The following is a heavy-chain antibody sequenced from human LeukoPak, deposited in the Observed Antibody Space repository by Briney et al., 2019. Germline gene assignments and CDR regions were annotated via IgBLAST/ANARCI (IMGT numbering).Heavy chain of an antibody. J-gene: IGHJ5*02. CDR2: ISGSGGRT. Sequence: PGGSLRLSCAASGFTFSTYAMSWVRQAPGKGLEWVSVISGSGGRTNYADSVKGRFTISRDNSKNTLYLQMNSLRAEDTAIYYCAKGPTTVATSWFDPGAQGTLVTVSS. CDR1: GFTFSTYA. CDR3: AKGPTTVATSWFDP. D-gene: IGHD4-17*01. V-gene: IGHV3-23*01.